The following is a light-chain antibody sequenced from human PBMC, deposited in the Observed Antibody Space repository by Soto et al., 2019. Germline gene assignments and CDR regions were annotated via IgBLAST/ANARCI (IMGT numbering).Light chain of an antibody. CDR1: QSVSGSY. CDR2: GAS. Sequence: EIVLTQSPGTLSLSPGERATLSCRASQSVSGSYLAWYQQKPGQAPRLLLYGASSRATGIPARFSGSGSGTEFPLTISRLEPEDFAVYYCQQYGSSPLFTFGPGTKVDIK. CDR3: QQYGSSPLFT. V-gene: IGKV3-20*01. J-gene: IGKJ3*01.